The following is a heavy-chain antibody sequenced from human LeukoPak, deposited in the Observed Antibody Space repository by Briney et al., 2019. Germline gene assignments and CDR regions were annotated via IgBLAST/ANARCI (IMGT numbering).Heavy chain of an antibody. J-gene: IGHJ4*02. CDR3: ARSELDTPSPNDY. Sequence: ASVKVSCKASGYTFTSYGISWVRQAPGQGLEWMGWISAYNGNTNYAQKLQGRVTMTTDTSTSTADMELRSLRSDDTAVYYCARSELDTPSPNDYWGQGTLVTVSS. CDR1: GYTFTSYG. CDR2: ISAYNGNT. D-gene: IGHD6-13*01. V-gene: IGHV1-18*01.